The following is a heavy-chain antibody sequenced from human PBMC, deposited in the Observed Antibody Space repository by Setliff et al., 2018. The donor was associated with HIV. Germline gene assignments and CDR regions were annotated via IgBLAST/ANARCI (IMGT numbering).Heavy chain of an antibody. CDR2: VDPEDGET. CDR1: GYTFTDYY. CDR3: GTVRIAVPDDFDF. J-gene: IGHJ4*02. D-gene: IGHD6-19*01. Sequence: ASVKVSCKVSGYTFTDYYMHWVQQAPGKGLEWMGLVDPEDGETIYGAKFQGRVTMTADTSAATAYMVLSSLRSEDTALYYCGTVRIAVPDDFDFWGQGTLVTVSS. V-gene: IGHV1-69-2*01.